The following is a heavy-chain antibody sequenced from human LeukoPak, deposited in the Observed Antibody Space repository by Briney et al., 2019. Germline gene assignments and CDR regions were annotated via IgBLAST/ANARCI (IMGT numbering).Heavy chain of an antibody. CDR2: IYSSGST. J-gene: IGHJ6*02. Sequence: SETLSLTCTVSGGSISSYSWTWIRQPAGKGLEWIGRIYSSGSTNYNPSLKSRLTMSVDTSKNQFSLKVNSVTAADTAVYYCARGLWDSDVGGQGTTVTVSS. CDR3: ARGLWDSDV. V-gene: IGHV4-4*07. D-gene: IGHD1-26*01. CDR1: GGSISSYS.